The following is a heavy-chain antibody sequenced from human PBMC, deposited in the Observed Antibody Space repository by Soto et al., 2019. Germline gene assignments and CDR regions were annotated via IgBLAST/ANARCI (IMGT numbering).Heavy chain of an antibody. CDR1: GFTFSSYS. Sequence: VGSLRLSCAASGFTFSSYSMNWVRQAPGKGLEWVSSISSSSSYIYYADSVKGRFTISRDNAKNSLYLQMNSLRAEDTAVYYCARDTYYYDSSGYTYWGQGTLVTVSS. J-gene: IGHJ4*02. CDR2: ISSSSSYI. V-gene: IGHV3-21*01. CDR3: ARDTYYYDSSGYTY. D-gene: IGHD3-22*01.